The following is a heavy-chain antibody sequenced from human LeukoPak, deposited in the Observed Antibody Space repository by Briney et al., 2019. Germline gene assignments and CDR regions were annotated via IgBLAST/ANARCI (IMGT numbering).Heavy chain of an antibody. V-gene: IGHV3-7*03. Sequence: GGSLRLSCVTSEFFFNSYWMSWVRQAPGKGLEWVANENQDGSEIYYVDSVKGRFIMSRDNAKNSLYLQMSSLRVEDTAVYYCARGRDVDSWGQGTLVTVSS. CDR1: EFFFNSYW. J-gene: IGHJ4*02. CDR2: ENQDGSEI. CDR3: ARGRDVDS.